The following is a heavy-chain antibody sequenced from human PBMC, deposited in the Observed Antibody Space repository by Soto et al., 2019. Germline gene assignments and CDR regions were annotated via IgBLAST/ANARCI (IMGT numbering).Heavy chain of an antibody. D-gene: IGHD1-26*01. CDR3: GRGVGSSHPQY. Sequence: SETLSLTCTISGGSVSVYYWSWIRQSTGQGLEWIGYIYASGSPYYNPSLRSRVTISADTSKNQISLKLTSPTAADTAVYYCGRGVGSSHPQYWGRGTLVTVSS. V-gene: IGHV4-59*02. CDR1: GGSVSVYY. CDR2: IYASGSP. J-gene: IGHJ4*02.